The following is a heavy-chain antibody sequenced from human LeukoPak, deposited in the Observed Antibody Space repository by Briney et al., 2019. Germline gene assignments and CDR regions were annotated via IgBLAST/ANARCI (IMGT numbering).Heavy chain of an antibody. D-gene: IGHD6-19*01. J-gene: IGHJ4*02. V-gene: IGHV4-38-2*02. CDR2: IHHSGDT. CDR3: ARGYASSGLDH. Sequence: SETLSLTCTVSGYSITSIYYWGWIRQPPGKGLEWIGSIHHSGDTDYNPSLKSRVTISVDTSKSQFSLKLSSVTAADTAVYYCARGYASSGLDHWGQGTLVTVSS. CDR1: GYSITSIYY.